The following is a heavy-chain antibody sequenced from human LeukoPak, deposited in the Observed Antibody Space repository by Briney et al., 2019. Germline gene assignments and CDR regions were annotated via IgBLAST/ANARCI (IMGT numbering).Heavy chain of an antibody. Sequence: SETLSLTCTVSGGSINNYYWSWVRQTPGKGLEWIGYIYYTGSTYYNPSLKSRVTISVDTSRNQFSLRLSSVTAEDTAVYYCVRTYYYGSGSYYKRLVSSWFDPWGQGTLVTVSS. CDR2: IYYTGST. D-gene: IGHD3-10*01. V-gene: IGHV4-59*08. CDR1: GGSINNYY. CDR3: VRTYYYGSGSYYKRLVSSWFDP. J-gene: IGHJ5*02.